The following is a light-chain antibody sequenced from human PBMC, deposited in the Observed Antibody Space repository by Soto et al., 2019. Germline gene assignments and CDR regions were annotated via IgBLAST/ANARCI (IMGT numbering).Light chain of an antibody. V-gene: IGLV2-8*01. Sequence: QSALTQPPSASGSPGQSVTISCTGTSSDGGGYNYVSWYQQHPGKAPKLMIYEVSKRPSGVPDRFSGSKSGNTASLTVSGLQAEDEADYYCSSYAGSNYYVFGTGTKLTVL. CDR3: SSYAGSNYYV. CDR1: SSDGGGYNY. J-gene: IGLJ1*01. CDR2: EVS.